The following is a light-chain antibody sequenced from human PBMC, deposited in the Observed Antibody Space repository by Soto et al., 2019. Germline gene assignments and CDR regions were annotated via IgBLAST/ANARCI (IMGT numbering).Light chain of an antibody. Sequence: QSALTQPRSVSGSPGQSVTISCTGTSSDLGGYNYVSWYQQHPGKAPKLIIYAVSGRPSGVPDRFSGSKSGNTASLTISGLQADDEADYYCCSYAGYYTLVFGGGTKLTVL. CDR2: AVS. CDR1: SSDLGGYNY. V-gene: IGLV2-11*01. J-gene: IGLJ2*01. CDR3: CSYAGYYTLV.